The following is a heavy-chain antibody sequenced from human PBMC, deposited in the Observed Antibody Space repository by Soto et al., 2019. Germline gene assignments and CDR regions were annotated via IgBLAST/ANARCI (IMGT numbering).Heavy chain of an antibody. CDR3: KLRDEMTSYYINP. D-gene: IGHD1-26*01. CDR2: ICYSGDT. V-gene: IGHV4-39*01. CDR1: VGSITSINIG. Sequence: PSETLSLTCAFSVGSITSINIGWGWVRQPPGGGRDGIATICYSGDTYYSPSLKSRVTTSVDTSKTRFSLNLNSVTAADTAVYCCKLRDEMTSYYINPWGRGMLVTVSS. J-gene: IGHJ5*02.